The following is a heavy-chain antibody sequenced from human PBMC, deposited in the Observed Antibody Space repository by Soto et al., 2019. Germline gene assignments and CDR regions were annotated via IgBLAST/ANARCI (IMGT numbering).Heavy chain of an antibody. CDR1: GFTFSSYG. J-gene: IGHJ4*02. CDR2: ISYDGSNK. V-gene: IGHV3-30*03. CDR3: APWFGAFDY. Sequence: QVQLVESGGGVVQPGRSLRLSCAASGFTFSSYGMHWVRQAPGKGLEWVAVISYDGSNKYYADSVKGRFTISRENSKNTLYLRMDSLRAEDTAVYYCAPWFGAFDYWGQGTLVTVSS. D-gene: IGHD3-10*01.